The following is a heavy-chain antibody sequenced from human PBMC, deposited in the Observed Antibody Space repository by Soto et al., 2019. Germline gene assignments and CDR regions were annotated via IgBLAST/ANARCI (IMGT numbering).Heavy chain of an antibody. Sequence: GGSLRLSCAASGFTFSSYAMSWVRQAPGKGLEWVSAISGSGGSTYYADSVKGRFTISRDNSKNTLYLQMDSLRAEDTAVYYCAKDIVVVVAAYFDYQGQGTLVTVSS. CDR1: GFTFSSYA. J-gene: IGHJ4*02. CDR3: AKDIVVVVAAYFDY. V-gene: IGHV3-23*01. D-gene: IGHD2-15*01. CDR2: ISGSGGST.